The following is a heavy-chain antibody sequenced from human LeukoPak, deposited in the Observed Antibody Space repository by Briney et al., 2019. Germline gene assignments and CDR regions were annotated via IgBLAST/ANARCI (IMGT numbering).Heavy chain of an antibody. J-gene: IGHJ5*02. V-gene: IGHV1-18*01. CDR3: ARDVLRYFDWLSPQRNWFDP. CDR1: GGTFSSYA. D-gene: IGHD3-9*01. Sequence: GASVKVSCKASGGTFSSYAISWVRQAPGQGLEWMGWISAYNGNTNYAQKLQGRVTMTTDTSTSTAYMELRSLRSDDTAVYYCARDVLRYFDWLSPQRNWFDPWGQGTLVTVSS. CDR2: ISAYNGNT.